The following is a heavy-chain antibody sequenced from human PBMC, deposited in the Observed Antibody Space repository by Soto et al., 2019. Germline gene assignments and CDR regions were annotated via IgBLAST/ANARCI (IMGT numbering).Heavy chain of an antibody. D-gene: IGHD4-17*01. CDR2: IYWDDDK. V-gene: IGHV2-5*02. Sequence: QITLKESGPTLVKPTQTLTLTCTFSGFSLSTSGVGVSWIRQPPGKALEWLALIYWDDDKRYSPSLKSRLTITTDTTKNQVVLTMTNVDPVDTATYYCAHIPSPTVTTSAEYFQHWGQGTLVTVSS. J-gene: IGHJ1*01. CDR1: GFSLSTSGVG. CDR3: AHIPSPTVTTSAEYFQH.